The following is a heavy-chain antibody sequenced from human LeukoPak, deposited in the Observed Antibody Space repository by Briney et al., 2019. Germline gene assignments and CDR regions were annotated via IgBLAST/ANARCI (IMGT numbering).Heavy chain of an antibody. CDR3: ARGGPRNRGSSFGFDY. D-gene: IGHD1-26*01. Sequence: GGSLRLSCAASGFTVSSNYMSWVRQAPGKGLEWVSVIYSGGSTYYADSVKGRFTISRDNSKNTLYLQMNSLRAEDTAVYYCARGGPRNRGSSFGFDYWGQGTLVTVSS. CDR2: IYSGGST. J-gene: IGHJ4*02. CDR1: GFTVSSNY. V-gene: IGHV3-53*01.